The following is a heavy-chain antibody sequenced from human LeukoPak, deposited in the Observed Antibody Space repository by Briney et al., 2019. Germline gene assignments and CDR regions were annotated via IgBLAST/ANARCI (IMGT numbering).Heavy chain of an antibody. Sequence: RAGGSLRLSCVASGFTFSDYYMSWIRQAPGKGLEWVSYISSSGSTIYYADSVKGRFTISRDNAKNSLYLQMNSLRAEDTAVYYCARGRAAYVGPFDYWGQGTLVTVSS. CDR1: GFTFSDYY. D-gene: IGHD3-16*01. V-gene: IGHV3-11*04. CDR2: ISSSGSTI. J-gene: IGHJ4*02. CDR3: ARGRAAYVGPFDY.